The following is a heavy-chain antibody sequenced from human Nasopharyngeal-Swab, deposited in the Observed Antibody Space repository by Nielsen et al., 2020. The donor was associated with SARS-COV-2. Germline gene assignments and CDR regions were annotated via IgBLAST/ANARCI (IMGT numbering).Heavy chain of an antibody. V-gene: IGHV3-48*04. D-gene: IGHD6-13*01. CDR2: ISSSSSTI. CDR3: ARDLNPSYSRAFDY. J-gene: IGHJ4*02. Sequence: WIRQPPGKRLEWVSYISSSSSTIYYTDSVKGRFTISRDNAKNSLYLQMNSLRAEDTAVYYCARDLNPSYSRAFDYWGRGTLVTVSS.